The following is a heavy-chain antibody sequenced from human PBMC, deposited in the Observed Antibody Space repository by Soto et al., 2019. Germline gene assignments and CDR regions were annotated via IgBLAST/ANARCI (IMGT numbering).Heavy chain of an antibody. CDR1: GYTFTSYG. CDR3: ATEANYGDYVGY. J-gene: IGHJ4*02. CDR2: ISAYNGNT. D-gene: IGHD4-17*01. Sequence: GASVKVSWKAAGYTFTSYGISWVRQAPGQGLEWMGWISAYNGNTNYAQKFQGRVTMTEDTSTDTAYMELSSLRSEDTAVYYCATEANYGDYVGYWGQGTLVTVSS. V-gene: IGHV1-18*01.